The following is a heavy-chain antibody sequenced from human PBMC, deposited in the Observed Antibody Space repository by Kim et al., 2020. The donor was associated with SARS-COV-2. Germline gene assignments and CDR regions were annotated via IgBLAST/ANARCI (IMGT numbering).Heavy chain of an antibody. J-gene: IGHJ4*02. V-gene: IGHV3-64D*06. CDR2: ISSNGGST. Sequence: GGSLRLSCSASGFTFSSYAMHWVRQAPGKGLEYVSAISSNGGSTYYADSVKGRFTISRDNSKNTLYLQMSSLRAEDTAVYYCVKQSPSRGIQLWLPFDYWGQGTLVTVSS. CDR1: GFTFSSYA. D-gene: IGHD5-18*01. CDR3: VKQSPSRGIQLWLPFDY.